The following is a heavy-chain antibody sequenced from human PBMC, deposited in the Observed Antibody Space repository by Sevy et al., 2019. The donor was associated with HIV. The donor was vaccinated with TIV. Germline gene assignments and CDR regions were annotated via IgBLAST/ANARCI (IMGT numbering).Heavy chain of an antibody. CDR2: ISWDGGRT. J-gene: IGHJ4*02. D-gene: IGHD3-22*01. CDR3: AKDHSSGYYYLMDY. V-gene: IGHV3-43*01. CDR1: GFTFDDYT. Sequence: GGSLRLSCAASGFTFDDYTMHWVRQAPGKGLEWVSLISWDGGRTHYADSVKGRLTISRENSKNSLYLQMNRLRTEDTALYYCAKDHSSGYYYLMDYWGQGTLVTVSS.